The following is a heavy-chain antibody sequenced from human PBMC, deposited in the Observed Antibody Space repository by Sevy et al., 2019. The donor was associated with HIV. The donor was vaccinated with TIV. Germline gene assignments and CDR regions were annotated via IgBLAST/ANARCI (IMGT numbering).Heavy chain of an antibody. CDR2: IRSKANSYAT. D-gene: IGHD3-10*01. Sequence: GGSLRLSCAASGFTFSGSAMHWVRQASGKGLEWVGRIRSKANSYATAYAASVKGRFTISRDDSKNTAYLQMNSLKTEDTAVYYCTRHGYYGSGSYYNQQPVDAFDIWGQGTMVTVSS. CDR3: TRHGYYGSGSYYNQQPVDAFDI. J-gene: IGHJ3*02. V-gene: IGHV3-73*01. CDR1: GFTFSGSA.